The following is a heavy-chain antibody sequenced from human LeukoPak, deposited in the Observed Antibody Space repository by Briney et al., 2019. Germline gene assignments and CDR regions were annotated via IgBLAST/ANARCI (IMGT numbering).Heavy chain of an antibody. V-gene: IGHV4-30-4*01. CDR3: AATRGVDY. Sequence: SQTLSLTCSVSGGSISGGDYYWSWILQSPGKGLEWIGNIYYSGTTTYNPSLKSRVTISVDTSKNQFSLKLSSVTAADTAVYYCAATRGVDYWGQGTLVTVSS. CDR2: IYYSGTT. D-gene: IGHD3-16*01. J-gene: IGHJ4*02. CDR1: GGSISGGDYY.